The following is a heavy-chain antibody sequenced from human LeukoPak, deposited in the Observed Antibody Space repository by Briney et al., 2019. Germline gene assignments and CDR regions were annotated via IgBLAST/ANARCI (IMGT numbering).Heavy chain of an antibody. J-gene: IGHJ6*02. D-gene: IGHD6-19*01. V-gene: IGHV3-23*01. CDR2: IIGSGGST. CDR1: GFTFSSYA. CDR3: AKSAVAGKSNYYGMDV. Sequence: PGGSLRLSCAASGFTFSSYAMSWVRQAPGKGLEWVSAIIGSGGSTYYADSVKGRFTISRDNSKNTLYLQMNSLRAEDTAVYYCAKSAVAGKSNYYGMDVWGQGTTVTVSS.